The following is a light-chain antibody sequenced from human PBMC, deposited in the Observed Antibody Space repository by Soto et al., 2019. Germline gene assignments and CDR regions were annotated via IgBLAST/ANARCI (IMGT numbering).Light chain of an antibody. Sequence: LTQPPSASGSPGQSVTISCTGTSSDVGGYNFVSWYQQHPGKAPKLMIYDVTKRPSGVPDRFSGSKSGNTASLTVSGLQAEDEADYYCSSYAGTHIVFGTGTKVTV. CDR1: SSDVGGYNF. CDR2: DVT. V-gene: IGLV2-8*01. CDR3: SSYAGTHIV. J-gene: IGLJ1*01.